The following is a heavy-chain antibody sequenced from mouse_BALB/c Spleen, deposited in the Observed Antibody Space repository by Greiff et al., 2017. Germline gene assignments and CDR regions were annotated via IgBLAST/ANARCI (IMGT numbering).Heavy chain of an antibody. CDR2: IDPANGNT. J-gene: IGHJ3*01. Sequence: VQLKESGAELVKPGASVKLSCTASGFNIKDTYMHWVKQRPEQGLEWIGRIDPANGNTKYDPKFQGKATITADTSSNTAYLQLSSLTSEDTAVYYCAGDEDWFAYWGQGTLVTVSA. CDR1: GFNIKDTY. V-gene: IGHV14-3*02. CDR3: AGDEDWFAY.